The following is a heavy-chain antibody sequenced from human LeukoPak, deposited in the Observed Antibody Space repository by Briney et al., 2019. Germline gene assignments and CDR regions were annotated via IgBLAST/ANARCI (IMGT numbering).Heavy chain of an antibody. CDR1: GFTFSSYV. CDR3: AKDQRTTGYYSADY. CDR2: ISGSGGNT. Sequence: PGGSLRLSCAAAGFTFSSYVMTWVRQAPGKGLEWVSTISGSGGNTFYADSVKGRFTISRDNSKKTLHLQMNSLRAEDTAVYYCAKDQRTTGYYSADYWGQGTLVTVSS. V-gene: IGHV3-23*01. J-gene: IGHJ4*02. D-gene: IGHD2-15*01.